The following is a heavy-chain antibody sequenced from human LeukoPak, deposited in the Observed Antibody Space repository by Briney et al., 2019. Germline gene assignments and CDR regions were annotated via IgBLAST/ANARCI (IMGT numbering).Heavy chain of an antibody. V-gene: IGHV3-30-3*01. CDR3: ARVSGSGWSDFDY. J-gene: IGHJ4*02. D-gene: IGHD6-19*01. Sequence: GGSLRLSCAASGFTFSSYAMYWVRQAPGKGLEWVAVISYDGSNKYYADSVKGRFTISRDNSKNTLYLQMNSLRAEDTAVYYCARVSGSGWSDFDYWGQGTLVTVSS. CDR2: ISYDGSNK. CDR1: GFTFSSYA.